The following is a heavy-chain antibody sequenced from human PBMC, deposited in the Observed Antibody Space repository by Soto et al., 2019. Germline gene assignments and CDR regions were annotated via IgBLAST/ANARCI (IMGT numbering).Heavy chain of an antibody. CDR1: GFTFSSFW. Sequence: PGGPLSLSFAASGFTFSSFWMSWVRQAPGKGLEWVANIKQDGSEKYYVDSVKGRFTISRDNAKNSLYLQMNSLRAEDTAVYYCARSQSASYDYWGQGSLVTVSS. CDR3: ARSQSASYDY. J-gene: IGHJ4*02. CDR2: IKQDGSEK. V-gene: IGHV3-7*01.